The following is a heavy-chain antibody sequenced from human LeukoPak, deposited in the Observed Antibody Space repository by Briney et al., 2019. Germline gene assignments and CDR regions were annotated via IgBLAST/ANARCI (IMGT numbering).Heavy chain of an antibody. Sequence: SETLSLTCTVSGGSIRSYFWSWLRQPPGKGLEWLGYIWDTEITDYNPSLKSRVTISLDTSKNHFSLKLRSVTAADTALYFCARGLVLATDDAFDIWGQGTLVTVSS. CDR2: IWDTEIT. CDR1: GGSIRSYF. D-gene: IGHD5-12*01. V-gene: IGHV4-59*01. CDR3: ARGLVLATDDAFDI. J-gene: IGHJ3*02.